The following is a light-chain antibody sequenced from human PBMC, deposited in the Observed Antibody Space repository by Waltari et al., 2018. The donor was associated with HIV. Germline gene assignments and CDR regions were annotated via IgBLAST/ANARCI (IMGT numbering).Light chain of an antibody. Sequence: DVVLTQSPLSLAVTLGQPASISCKSSQSLAHSDGNPYLTWFQQRPGHSPRRLIYKVSQRDSGVPDRFSGSGSGTYFTLKISRVEAEDVGVYYCMQGRHRPLTFGAGTKVEIK. J-gene: IGKJ4*01. CDR2: KVS. CDR3: MQGRHRPLT. CDR1: QSLAHSDGNPY. V-gene: IGKV2-30*02.